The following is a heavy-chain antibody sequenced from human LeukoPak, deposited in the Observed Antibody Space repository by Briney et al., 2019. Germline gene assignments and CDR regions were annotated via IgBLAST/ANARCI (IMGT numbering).Heavy chain of an antibody. CDR2: INHSGST. V-gene: IGHV4-34*01. CDR3: ASGQYYDLWSGYYVD. D-gene: IGHD3-3*01. CDR1: GGSFSGHY. J-gene: IGHJ4*02. Sequence: SETLSLTCAVYGGSFSGHYWSWIRQPPGKGLEWIGEINHSGSTNYSPSLESRVTISVDTSKNHFSLKLSSVTAADTAVYYCASGQYYDLWSGYYVDWGQGTLVTVSA.